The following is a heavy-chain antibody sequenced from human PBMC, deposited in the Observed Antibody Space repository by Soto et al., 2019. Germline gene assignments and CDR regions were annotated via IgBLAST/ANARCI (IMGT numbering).Heavy chain of an antibody. CDR2: INHSGST. CDR3: AKLRFLEWPRWYYYYMDV. V-gene: IGHV4-34*01. D-gene: IGHD3-3*01. Sequence: SETLSLTCAVYGGSFSGYYWSWIRQPPGKGLEWIGEINHSGSTNYNPSLKSRVTISVDTSKNHFPLKLSFVPAADRVVFYCAKLRFLEWPRWYYYYMDVGGKGTTVTVSS. J-gene: IGHJ6*03. CDR1: GGSFSGYY.